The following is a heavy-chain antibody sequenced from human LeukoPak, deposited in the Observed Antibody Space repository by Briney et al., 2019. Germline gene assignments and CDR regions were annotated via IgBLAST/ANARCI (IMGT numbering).Heavy chain of an antibody. CDR2: ISVDGSTK. J-gene: IGHJ6*02. Sequence: TGNSLRLSCAAATFSLSRDAMHSVRQAPGKGLEWVAVISVDGSTKYYADSVKGRFTISRDNSKNTLYVQMNSLRAEDTAVYYCARDQPPKRSYYYYGMDVWGQGTTVTASS. CDR3: ARDQPPKRSYYYYGMDV. V-gene: IGHV3-30-3*01. CDR1: TFSLSRDA.